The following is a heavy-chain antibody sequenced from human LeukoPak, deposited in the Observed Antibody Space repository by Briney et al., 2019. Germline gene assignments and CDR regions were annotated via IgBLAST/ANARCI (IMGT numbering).Heavy chain of an antibody. CDR3: AGELAVAGTLDY. J-gene: IGHJ4*02. V-gene: IGHV3-53*01. CDR2: VYSGGST. Sequence: GGSLRLSCAASGFTVSSNYMGWVRQAPGKGLEWVSVVYSGGSTYYADSVKGRFTISRDNSKNTLYLQMNSLRAEDTAVYYCAGELAVAGTLDYWGQGTLVTVSS. D-gene: IGHD6-19*01. CDR1: GFTVSSNY.